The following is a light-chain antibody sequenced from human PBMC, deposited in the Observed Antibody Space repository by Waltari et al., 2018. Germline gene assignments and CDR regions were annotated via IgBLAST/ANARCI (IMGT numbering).Light chain of an antibody. J-gene: IGKJ1*01. CDR2: ATS. Sequence: DIQMTQSPSSLSASVGDKVTITCHASQGINSWLAWYQQKPGKAPKPLIHATSFLQPGVPSRFSGIGSGTDYTLTVSGLQPEDFATYYCQQYDDLPRTFGQGTKVEI. V-gene: IGKV1D-16*01. CDR3: QQYDDLPRT. CDR1: QGINSW.